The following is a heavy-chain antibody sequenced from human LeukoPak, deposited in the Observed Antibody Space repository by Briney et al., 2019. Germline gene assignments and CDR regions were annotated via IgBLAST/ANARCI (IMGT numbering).Heavy chain of an antibody. Sequence: ASVKVSCKASGYTFSSYGISWVRQAPGQGLEWMGWISAHSGNTNNEEKLQGRVTLTTDTSTSTAYMELRSLRSNDTAVYYCARDKGTEGTYYYYYMDVWGKGTTVTVSS. D-gene: IGHD1/OR15-1a*01. CDR2: ISAHSGNT. V-gene: IGHV1-18*01. J-gene: IGHJ6*03. CDR1: GYTFSSYG. CDR3: ARDKGTEGTYYYYYMDV.